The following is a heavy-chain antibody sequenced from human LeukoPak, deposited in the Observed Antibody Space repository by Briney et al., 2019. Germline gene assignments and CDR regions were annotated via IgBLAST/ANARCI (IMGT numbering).Heavy chain of an antibody. Sequence: PSETLSLTCTVSGGSISSSSYYWGWIRQPPGKGLEWIGSIYYSGSTYYNPSLKSRVTISVDTSKNQFSLKLSSVTAADTAVYYCARGQFWRGSEIRVWGQGTLVTVSS. D-gene: IGHD1-26*01. CDR1: GGSISSSSYY. CDR3: ARGQFWRGSEIRV. V-gene: IGHV4-39*07. CDR2: IYYSGST. J-gene: IGHJ4*02.